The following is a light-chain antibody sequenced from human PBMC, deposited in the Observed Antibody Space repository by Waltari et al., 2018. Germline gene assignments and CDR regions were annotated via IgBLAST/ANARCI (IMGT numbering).Light chain of an antibody. Sequence: DIQMTQSPSSLSASVGDRVTITCRASQSISSYFNWYQQKPGKAPKLLIYAASSLQSVVPSRFSGSGSGTDFTLTISSLQPEDFATYYCQQYYDYQRSFGQGTKVEIK. CDR1: QSISSY. J-gene: IGKJ1*01. V-gene: IGKV1-39*01. CDR3: QQYYDYQRS. CDR2: AAS.